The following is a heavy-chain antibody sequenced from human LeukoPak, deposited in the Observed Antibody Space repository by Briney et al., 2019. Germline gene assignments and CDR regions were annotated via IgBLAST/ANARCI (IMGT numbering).Heavy chain of an antibody. Sequence: GGSLRLSCAASGFTFSSYSMNWVRQAPGKGLEWVSSISSSTSYIYYADSVKGRLTISRDNAKNSLYLQMNSLRAEDTAVYYCARVGGYCTNDVCFYYFDYWGQGPLVTVSS. CDR1: GFTFSSYS. J-gene: IGHJ4*02. CDR2: ISSSTSYI. D-gene: IGHD2-8*01. CDR3: ARVGGYCTNDVCFYYFDY. V-gene: IGHV3-21*01.